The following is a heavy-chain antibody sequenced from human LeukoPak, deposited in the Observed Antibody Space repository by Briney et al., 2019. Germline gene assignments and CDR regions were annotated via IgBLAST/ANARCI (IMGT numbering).Heavy chain of an antibody. Sequence: SDTLSLTCAVSGGSISSYYWSWIRQPPGKGLEWIAYVYYSGSTNYNPSLKSRVTISVDTSKNQFSLKLSSVTAADTAVYYCARHKNTAGSHYFGDWGQGTLVTVSS. V-gene: IGHV4-59*08. D-gene: IGHD1-26*01. CDR1: GGSISSYY. CDR3: ARHKNTAGSHYFGD. J-gene: IGHJ4*02. CDR2: VYYSGST.